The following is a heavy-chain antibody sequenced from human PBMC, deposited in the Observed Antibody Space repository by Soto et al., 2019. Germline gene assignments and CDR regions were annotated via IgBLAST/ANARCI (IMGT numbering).Heavy chain of an antibody. V-gene: IGHV3-66*01. J-gene: IGHJ6*03. CDR1: GFTVSSNY. CDR3: ASRHPGYYYYMDV. Sequence: EVQLVESGGGLVQPGGSLRLSCAASGFTVSSNYMSWVRQAPGQGLEWVSVIDSGGSTYYADSVKGRFTISRDNSKNTLYLQMHSLRAEDTAVYYCASRHPGYYYYMDVWGKGTTVTVSS. CDR2: IDSGGST.